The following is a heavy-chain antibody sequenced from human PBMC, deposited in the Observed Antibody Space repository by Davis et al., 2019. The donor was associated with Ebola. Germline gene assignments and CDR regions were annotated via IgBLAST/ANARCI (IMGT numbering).Heavy chain of an antibody. D-gene: IGHD4-17*01. V-gene: IGHV1-69*08. CDR1: GGTFSTYS. J-gene: IGHJ5*02. CDR2: LIPILGTP. CDR3: ARGGTETKLRWFDP. Sequence: SVKVSCKASGGTFSTYSINWLRQAPGQGLEWMGGLIPILGTPNYAQKFRARLNITADRSTTTDYMELRSLRSEDTAVYYCARGGTETKLRWFDPWGQGTLVTVSS.